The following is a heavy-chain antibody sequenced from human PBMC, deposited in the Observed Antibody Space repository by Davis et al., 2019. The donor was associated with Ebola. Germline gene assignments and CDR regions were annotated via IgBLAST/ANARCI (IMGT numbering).Heavy chain of an antibody. J-gene: IGHJ4*02. V-gene: IGHV1-24*01. CDR1: GYSLTELS. D-gene: IGHD2-8*01. Sequence: ASVKVSCQVSGYSLTELSMHWVRQTPGKGLEWLGGFDPEDGKTVSAQNFQGRVTMTEDPSTDTAYMELRSLKSDDTAVYYCARAPKELFEYTNGWPHFDCWGQGTLVTVSS. CDR3: ARAPKELFEYTNGWPHFDC. CDR2: FDPEDGKT.